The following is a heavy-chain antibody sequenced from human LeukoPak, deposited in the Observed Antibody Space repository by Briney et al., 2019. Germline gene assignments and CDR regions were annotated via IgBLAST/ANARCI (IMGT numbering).Heavy chain of an antibody. CDR2: ISGSGGST. V-gene: IGHV3-23*01. CDR1: GFTFSSYA. J-gene: IGHJ4*02. D-gene: IGHD6-19*01. CDR3: AKDRDPYSSGWKFDY. Sequence: GGSLRLSCAASGFTFSSYAMSWVRQAPGKGLEWVSAISGSGGSTYYADSVKGRFTISRDNSKNTLYLQMNSLRAEDTAVYYCAKDRDPYSSGWKFDYRGQGTLVTVSS.